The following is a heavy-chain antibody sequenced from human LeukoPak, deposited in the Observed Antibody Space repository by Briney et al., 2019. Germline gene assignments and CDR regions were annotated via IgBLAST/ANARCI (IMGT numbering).Heavy chain of an antibody. CDR1: GFTFSSYW. D-gene: IGHD2-2*01. CDR2: IKQDGSEK. Sequence: PGGSLRLSCAASGFTFSSYWMSWVRQAPGKGLEWVANIKQDGSEKYYVDSVKGRFTISRDNAKNSLYLQMNSLRAEDTAVYYCARDKCSSTSCYWGYYYYGMDVWGQGTTVTVSS. J-gene: IGHJ6*02. V-gene: IGHV3-7*01. CDR3: ARDKCSSTSCYWGYYYYGMDV.